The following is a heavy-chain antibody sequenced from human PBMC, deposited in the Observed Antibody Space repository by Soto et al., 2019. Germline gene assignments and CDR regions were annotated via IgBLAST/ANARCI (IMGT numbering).Heavy chain of an antibody. CDR1: GFTFSSYE. J-gene: IGHJ5*02. V-gene: IGHV3-48*03. CDR3: ARVNRGYCSSTSCYPPWFDP. D-gene: IGHD2-2*01. Sequence: GGSLRLSXAASGFTFSSYEMNWVRQAPGKGLEWVSYISSSGSTIYYADSVKGRFTISRDNAKNSLYLQMNSLRAEDTAVYYCARVNRGYCSSTSCYPPWFDPWGQGTLVTVS. CDR2: ISSSGSTI.